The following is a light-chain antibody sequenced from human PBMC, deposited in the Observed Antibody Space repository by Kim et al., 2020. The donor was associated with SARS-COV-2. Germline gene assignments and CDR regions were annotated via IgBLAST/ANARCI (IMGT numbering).Light chain of an antibody. CDR2: QDT. Sequence: VSQGQTASITCSGDKLGDKYASWYQQKPGQSPVLVIYQDTKRPSGIPERFSGSNSGNTATLTISGTQAMDEADYYCQAWASSTVVFGGGTQLTVL. V-gene: IGLV3-1*01. CDR3: QAWASSTVV. CDR1: KLGDKY. J-gene: IGLJ2*01.